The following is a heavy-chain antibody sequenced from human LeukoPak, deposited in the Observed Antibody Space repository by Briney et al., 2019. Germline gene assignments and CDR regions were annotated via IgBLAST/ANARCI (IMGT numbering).Heavy chain of an antibody. Sequence: GGSLRLSCAASGFTFSTYSMNWVRQAPGKGLEWVSYISSSSITIYYADSVKGRFTISRDNAKNSLYLQMNSLRAEDTAVYYCTCDLDRTDGLWGQGTMVTVSS. CDR3: TCDLDRTDGL. D-gene: IGHD2-8*01. CDR2: ISSSSITI. V-gene: IGHV3-48*04. CDR1: GFTFSTYS. J-gene: IGHJ3*01.